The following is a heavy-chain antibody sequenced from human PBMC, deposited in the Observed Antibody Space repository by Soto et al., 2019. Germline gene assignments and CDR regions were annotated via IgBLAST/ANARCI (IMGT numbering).Heavy chain of an antibody. D-gene: IGHD1-1*01. Sequence: GGSLRLSCAASGFTLGNYGMHRVRQAPGKGLVWVSRINDYGTTINYAESVEGRFIISRDDAKSEVYLQMNNLRAEDSAVYYCARGGLEPFDYWGQGALVPLSS. CDR3: ARGGLEPFDY. V-gene: IGHV3-74*01. CDR2: INDYGTTI. CDR1: GFTLGNYG. J-gene: IGHJ4*02.